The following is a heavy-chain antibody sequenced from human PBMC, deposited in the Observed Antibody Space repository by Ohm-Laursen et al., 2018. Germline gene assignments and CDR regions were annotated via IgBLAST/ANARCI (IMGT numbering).Heavy chain of an antibody. CDR2: IYYSGST. Sequence: GTLSLTCAVSGGSITSSSYYWGWIRQPPGKGLEWIGTIYYSGSTYYNPSLKSRVTISVETSKNQFSLKLTSVTAADTAVYYCARLFDYWYFDLWGRGTLVTVSS. V-gene: IGHV4-39*01. J-gene: IGHJ2*01. D-gene: IGHD3-9*01. CDR1: GGSITSSSYY. CDR3: ARLFDYWYFDL.